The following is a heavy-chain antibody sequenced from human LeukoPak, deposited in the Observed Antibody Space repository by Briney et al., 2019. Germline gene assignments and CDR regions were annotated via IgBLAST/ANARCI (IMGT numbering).Heavy chain of an antibody. V-gene: IGHV4-31*03. D-gene: IGHD4-17*01. Sequence: PSQTLSLTCTVSGGSISSGGYYWSWIRQPPGKRLEWIGEVDHSGSTNYNPSLKSRVTVSVETSKNQFSLNLNSVTAADTAVYYCARGRGNEYGDYDYWGQGTLVIVSS. CDR2: VDHSGST. J-gene: IGHJ4*02. CDR3: ARGRGNEYGDYDY. CDR1: GGSISSGGYY.